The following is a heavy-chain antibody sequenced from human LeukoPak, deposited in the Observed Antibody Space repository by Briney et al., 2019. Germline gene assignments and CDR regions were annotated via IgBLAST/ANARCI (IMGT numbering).Heavy chain of an antibody. D-gene: IGHD3-9*01. CDR2: IRYDGSNK. Sequence: PGGSLRLSCAASGFTFSSYGMHWVRQAPGKGLEWVAFIRYDGSNKYYADSVKGRFTISRDNSKNTLYLQMNSLRAEDTAVYYCAKDWGGYDILTGYFSWYYFDYWGQGTRVTVSS. J-gene: IGHJ4*02. CDR3: AKDWGGYDILTGYFSWYYFDY. V-gene: IGHV3-30*02. CDR1: GFTFSSYG.